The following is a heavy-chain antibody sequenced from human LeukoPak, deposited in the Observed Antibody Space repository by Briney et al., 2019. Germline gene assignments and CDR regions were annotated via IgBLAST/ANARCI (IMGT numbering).Heavy chain of an antibody. CDR2: ISYDGSNK. D-gene: IGHD4-17*01. CDR3: ARGPDYGDFLYYFDY. V-gene: IGHV3-30*19. Sequence: PGGSLRLSCAASGFTFSSYGMHWVRQAPGKGLEWVAVISYDGSNKYYADSVKGRFTISRDNSKNTLYLQMNSLRAEDTAVYYCARGPDYGDFLYYFDYWGQGTLVTVSS. CDR1: GFTFSSYG. J-gene: IGHJ4*02.